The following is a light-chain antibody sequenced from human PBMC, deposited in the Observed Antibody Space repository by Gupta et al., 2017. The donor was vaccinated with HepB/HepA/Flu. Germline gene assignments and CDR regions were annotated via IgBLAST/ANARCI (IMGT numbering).Light chain of an antibody. CDR1: RSILYNTDKQNY. CDR3: QQYDSAPWT. CDR2: WAS. Sequence: DIMMTQSPDSLRVSLCERATSNCRTSRSILYNTDKQNYLLCYQQKPGQPPKLLIYWASSRVSGVLDRFSGRGSVRDFTLTIISLQREDVAVYYFQQYDSAPWTFGQGTKVEIK. J-gene: IGKJ1*01. V-gene: IGKV4-1*01.